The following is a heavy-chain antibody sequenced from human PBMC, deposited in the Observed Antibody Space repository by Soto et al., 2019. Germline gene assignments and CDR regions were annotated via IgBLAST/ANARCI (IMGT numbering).Heavy chain of an antibody. J-gene: IGHJ5*02. CDR3: AQRLLDYGLGRERANYGDP. Sequence: QITLKESGPTLVRPTQTLTLTCTFSGFSLSTTGVGVGWIRQPPGKALEWLALIYWDDDKRYSPSLKSRLTSTKDTSKNEVILTMTNMDPVDTATYSCAQRLLDYGLGRERANYGDPWGQGPRVTVSS. CDR2: IYWDDDK. D-gene: IGHD3-10*01. CDR1: GFSLSTTGVG. V-gene: IGHV2-5*02.